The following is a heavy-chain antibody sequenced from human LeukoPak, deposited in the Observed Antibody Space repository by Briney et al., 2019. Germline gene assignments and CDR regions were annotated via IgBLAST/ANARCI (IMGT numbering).Heavy chain of an antibody. J-gene: IGHJ4*02. V-gene: IGHV3-11*01. CDR3: ARDQRYYYGSGTDH. CDR2: TIMTGSTI. CDR1: GFTFSDYY. Sequence: GGSLRLSCAASGFTFSDYYMTWIRQAPGKGLEWVSYTIMTGSTIYYADSVKGRFTISRDNAKNSLYLQMNSLRAEDTALYYCARDQRYYYGSGTDHWGQGTLVTVSS. D-gene: IGHD3-10*01.